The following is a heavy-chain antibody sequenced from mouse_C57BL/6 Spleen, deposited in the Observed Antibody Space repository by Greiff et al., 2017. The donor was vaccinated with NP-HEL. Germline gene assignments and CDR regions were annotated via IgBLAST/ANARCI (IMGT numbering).Heavy chain of an antibody. CDR2: IWSGGST. V-gene: IGHV2-2*01. D-gene: IGHD1-1*01. J-gene: IGHJ1*03. Sequence: VQVVESGPGLVQPSQSLSITCTVSGFSLTSYGVHWVRQSPGKGLEWLGVIWSGGSTDYNAAFISRLSISKDNSKSQVFFKMNSLQADDTAIYYCARTYYSWYFDVWGTGTTVTVSS. CDR1: GFSLTSYG. CDR3: ARTYYSWYFDV.